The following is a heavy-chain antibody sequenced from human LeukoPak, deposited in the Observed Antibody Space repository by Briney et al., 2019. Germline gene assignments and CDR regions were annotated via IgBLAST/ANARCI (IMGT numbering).Heavy chain of an antibody. V-gene: IGHV3-30-3*01. CDR3: ARDAYGSGSRHFGGFDY. Sequence: GGSLRLSCAASGLSFSSYAMHWVRQAPGKGLEWVAVISYDGTEKYYGDSVKGRFTISRDNSKNSLYLQMNSLRAEDTAVYYCARDAYGSGSRHFGGFDYWGQGTLVTVSS. CDR2: ISYDGTEK. CDR1: GLSFSSYA. J-gene: IGHJ4*02. D-gene: IGHD3-10*01.